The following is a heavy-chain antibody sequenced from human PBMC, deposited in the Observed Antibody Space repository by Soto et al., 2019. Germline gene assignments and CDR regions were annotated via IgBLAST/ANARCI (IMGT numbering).Heavy chain of an antibody. J-gene: IGHJ6*02. Sequence: GGSLRLSCAASGFTFSSYAMHWVRQAPGKGLEWVAVISYDGSNKYYADSVKGRFTISRDNSKNTLYLQMNSLRAEDTAVYYCASTTVTIMYGMDVWGQGTTVTVSS. CDR2: ISYDGSNK. CDR3: ASTTVTIMYGMDV. V-gene: IGHV3-30-3*01. CDR1: GFTFSSYA. D-gene: IGHD4-17*01.